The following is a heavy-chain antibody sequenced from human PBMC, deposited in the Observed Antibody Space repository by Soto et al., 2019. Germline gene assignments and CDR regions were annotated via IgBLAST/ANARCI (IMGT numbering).Heavy chain of an antibody. Sequence: QLQLQESGPGLVKPSETLSLTCTVSGDSISSSSSYWAWIRQPPGKGLEWMGSIYYSGSTHYNSSLKSRVTISLDTSKSQFSLRLTSVTAAGTAVYYCARNTSIFFDVWGQGTLVTVSS. J-gene: IGHJ4*02. CDR2: IYYSGST. CDR1: GDSISSSSSY. V-gene: IGHV4-39*01. CDR3: ARNTSIFFDV.